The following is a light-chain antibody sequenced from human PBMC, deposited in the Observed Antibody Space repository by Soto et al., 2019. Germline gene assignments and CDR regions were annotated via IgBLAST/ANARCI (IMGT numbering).Light chain of an antibody. V-gene: IGKV3-15*01. Sequence: EIVMTQSPATLSVSPGERATLSCRASQSVNSKLAWYQQKPGRAPRLLIYGASTRATGIPARFSGSGSGTDFTLTISRLEPEDFSVYYCQQRYNWPITFGQGTRLEIK. J-gene: IGKJ5*01. CDR2: GAS. CDR1: QSVNSK. CDR3: QQRYNWPIT.